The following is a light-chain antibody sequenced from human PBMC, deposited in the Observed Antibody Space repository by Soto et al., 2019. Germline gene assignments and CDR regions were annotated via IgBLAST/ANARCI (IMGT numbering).Light chain of an antibody. CDR2: GTS. J-gene: IGKJ1*01. Sequence: EIVLTQSPGTLSLSPGERATLCCRASQSVNSNYLAWYQQKPSQSPRVLMYGTSNRTTGIPDRFSGSGSGTDCTLTISRLEPEDFAVYYCQQYDDSFRTFGQGTKVEIK. V-gene: IGKV3-20*01. CDR3: QQYDDSFRT. CDR1: QSVNSNY.